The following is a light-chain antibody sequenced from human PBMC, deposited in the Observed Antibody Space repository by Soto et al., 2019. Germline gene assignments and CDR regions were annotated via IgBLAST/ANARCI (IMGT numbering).Light chain of an antibody. Sequence: EIVLTQSPATLSLSPGERATLSCRASQSVSSFLAWYQQKPGQAPRLLIYDASNSATGIPARFSGSGSGTDFTLTISSLDPEDFAVYYCQQRSIWPLTFGGGTKVEIK. CDR3: QQRSIWPLT. CDR2: DAS. V-gene: IGKV3-11*01. CDR1: QSVSSF. J-gene: IGKJ4*01.